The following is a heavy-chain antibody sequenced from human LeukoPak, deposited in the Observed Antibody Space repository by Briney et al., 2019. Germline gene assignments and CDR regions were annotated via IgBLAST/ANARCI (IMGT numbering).Heavy chain of an antibody. D-gene: IGHD6-13*01. J-gene: IGHJ4*02. Sequence: ASVKVSCKASGYTFTSYDINWVRQATGQGLEWMGWMNPNSGNTGYAQKFQGRVTMTRNTSISTAYMELSSLRSEDTAVYYCATAIAAAGPFDYWGQGTLVTVSS. V-gene: IGHV1-8*01. CDR3: ATAIAAAGPFDY. CDR1: GYTFTSYD. CDR2: MNPNSGNT.